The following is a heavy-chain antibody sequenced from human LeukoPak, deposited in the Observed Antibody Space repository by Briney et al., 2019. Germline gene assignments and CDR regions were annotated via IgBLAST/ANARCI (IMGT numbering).Heavy chain of an antibody. V-gene: IGHV4-39*01. Sequence: SETLSLTCTVSGGSISSSSYYWGWIRQPPGKGLEWIGSIYYSGSTYYNPSLKSRVTISVDTSKNQFSLKLSSVTAADTAVYYCARADIVVVVAAWAYFDDWGQGTLVTVSS. CDR1: GGSISSSSYY. CDR3: ARADIVVVVAAWAYFDD. CDR2: IYYSGST. J-gene: IGHJ4*02. D-gene: IGHD2-15*01.